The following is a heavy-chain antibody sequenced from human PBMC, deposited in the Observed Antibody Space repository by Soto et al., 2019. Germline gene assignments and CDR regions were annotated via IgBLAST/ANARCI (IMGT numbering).Heavy chain of an antibody. D-gene: IGHD2-2*02. CDR2: ISGSGGST. CDR1: GFTFSSYA. CDR3: AKARTALDIVVVPAAIDFDY. V-gene: IGHV3-23*01. J-gene: IGHJ4*02. Sequence: GGSLRLSCAASGFTFSSYAMSWVRQAPGKGLEWVSAISGSGGSTYYADSVKGRFTISRDNSKNTLYLQMNSLRAEDTAVYYCAKARTALDIVVVPAAIDFDYWGQGTLVTVSS.